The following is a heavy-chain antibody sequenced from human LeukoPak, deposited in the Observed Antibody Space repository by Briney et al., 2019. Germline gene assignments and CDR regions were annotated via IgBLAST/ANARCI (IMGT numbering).Heavy chain of an antibody. V-gene: IGHV3-74*01. Sequence: AGGSLRLSCAASGFTFSSYWMNWVRQAPGKGLVWVSRIASDGSSTTYADSVKGRFTISRDNGKNSLYLQMNSLRAEDTAVYYCARDPSGGSYVFDFWGQGSLVTVSS. D-gene: IGHD2-15*01. J-gene: IGHJ4*02. CDR1: GFTFSSYW. CDR3: ARDPSGGSYVFDF. CDR2: IASDGSST.